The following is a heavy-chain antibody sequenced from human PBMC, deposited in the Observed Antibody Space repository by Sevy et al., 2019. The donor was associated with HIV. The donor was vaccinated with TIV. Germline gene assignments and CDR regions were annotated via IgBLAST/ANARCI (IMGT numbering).Heavy chain of an antibody. J-gene: IGHJ4*02. V-gene: IGHV3-72*01. D-gene: IGHD6-13*01. CDR2: TRNKADSYTT. Sequence: GGSLRLSCAASEFTFSDHYMEWVRQAPGKGLEWVGRTRNKADSYTTEYAASVKGRFTISRDDSKNSLYLQMNSLKTEDMAVYYCATHAGIAAAGRVFDYWGQGSLVTVSS. CDR3: ATHAGIAAAGRVFDY. CDR1: EFTFSDHY.